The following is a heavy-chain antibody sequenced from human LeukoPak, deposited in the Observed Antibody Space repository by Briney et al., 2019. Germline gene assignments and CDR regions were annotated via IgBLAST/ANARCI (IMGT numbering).Heavy chain of an antibody. J-gene: IGHJ6*03. V-gene: IGHV3-23*01. CDR1: GFTFSDYA. D-gene: IGHD7-27*01. CDR3: AKAPATGEGYYFYYMDV. CDR2: VNGRGATT. Sequence: PGGSLRLSCAASGFASGFTFSDYAVSWVRQAPGKGPEWVASVNGRGATTYYADPVRGRFTISRDNSKNPVYLQMISLGADDTAVYFCAKAPATGEGYYFYYMDVWGKGTTVTVSS.